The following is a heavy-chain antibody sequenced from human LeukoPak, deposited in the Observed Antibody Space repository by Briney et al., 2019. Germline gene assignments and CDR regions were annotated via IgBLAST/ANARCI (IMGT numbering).Heavy chain of an antibody. V-gene: IGHV3-43D*03. CDR1: GFTFDDYA. D-gene: IGHD6-6*01. Sequence: GGSLRLSCAASGFTFDDYAMHWVRQAPGKGLEWVSLISWDGGSTYYADSVKGRFTISRGNSKNSLYLQMNSLRAEDTALYYCAKDGSIAARPYYYYYYMDVWGKGTTVTVSS. CDR2: ISWDGGST. J-gene: IGHJ6*03. CDR3: AKDGSIAARPYYYYYYMDV.